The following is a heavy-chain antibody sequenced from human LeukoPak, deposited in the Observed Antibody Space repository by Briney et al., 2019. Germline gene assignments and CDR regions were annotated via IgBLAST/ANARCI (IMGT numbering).Heavy chain of an antibody. Sequence: ASVKVSCKASGYTFTNYAMNWVRQAPGQGLEWMGWINTHTGNPAYGQGFTGRFVFSLDTSVSTAYLQISSLKAEDTAVYYCARGGYCSSTSCYVPRGFDYWGQGTLVTVSS. CDR2: INTHTGNP. J-gene: IGHJ4*02. CDR3: ARGGYCSSTSCYVPRGFDY. V-gene: IGHV7-4-1*02. D-gene: IGHD2-2*01. CDR1: GYTFTNYA.